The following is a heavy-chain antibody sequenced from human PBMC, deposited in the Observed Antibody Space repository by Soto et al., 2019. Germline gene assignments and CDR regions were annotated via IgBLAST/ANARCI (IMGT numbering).Heavy chain of an antibody. CDR3: ARYFCGSGPCFFDY. V-gene: IGHV3-7*03. CDR1: GFTFSSSF. D-gene: IGHD6-19*01. J-gene: IGHJ4*01. CDR2: INQDGGGT. Sequence: GGSLRLSCVASGFTFSSSFMGWVRQAPGKGLEWVANINQDGGGTYYVDSVQGRFTISRDNAKDSLFLQMDSLRVEDTAVYYCARYFCGSGPCFFDYWG.